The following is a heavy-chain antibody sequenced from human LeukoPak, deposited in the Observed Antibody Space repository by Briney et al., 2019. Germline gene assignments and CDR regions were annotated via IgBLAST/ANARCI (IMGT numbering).Heavy chain of an antibody. Sequence: ASVKVSCKAYGYRFRDHYIHWVRQAPGQGLVYLGWINPNSGGTNYAQKFQGRVTLTRDTSIDTAYIRLHSLTSDDTAVYYCARGYFGDYVLDTWGQGALITVSS. CDR1: GYRFRDHY. D-gene: IGHD4-17*01. CDR2: INPNSGGT. CDR3: ARGYFGDYVLDT. J-gene: IGHJ5*02. V-gene: IGHV1-2*02.